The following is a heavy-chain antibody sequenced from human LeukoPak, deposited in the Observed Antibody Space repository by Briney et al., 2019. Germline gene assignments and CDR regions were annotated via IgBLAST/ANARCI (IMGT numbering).Heavy chain of an antibody. CDR3: ARGYSSIWFGELPDWFDP. J-gene: IGHJ5*02. V-gene: IGHV1-8*01. CDR2: MNPNSGNT. Sequence: GASVKVSCKASGYTFTSYDINWVRQATGQGLEWIGWMNPNSGNTGYAQKFQGRVTMTRNTSISTAYMELSSLRSEDTAVYYCARGYSSIWFGELPDWFDPWGQGTLVTVSS. D-gene: IGHD3-10*01. CDR1: GYTFTSYD.